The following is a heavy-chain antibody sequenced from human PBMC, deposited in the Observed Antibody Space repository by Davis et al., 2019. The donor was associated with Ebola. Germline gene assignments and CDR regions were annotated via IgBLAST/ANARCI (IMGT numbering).Heavy chain of an antibody. CDR1: GFTFSSYP. J-gene: IGHJ3*02. CDR2: ISYDGSNK. V-gene: IGHV3-30*04. D-gene: IGHD7-27*01. Sequence: GESLKISCAASGFTFSSYPMHWVRQAPGKGLEWVAVISYDGSNKYYADSVKGRFTISRDNAKNSLYLQMNSLRAEDTAVYYCARTQNGGLPNAFDIWGQGTMVTVSS. CDR3: ARTQNGGLPNAFDI.